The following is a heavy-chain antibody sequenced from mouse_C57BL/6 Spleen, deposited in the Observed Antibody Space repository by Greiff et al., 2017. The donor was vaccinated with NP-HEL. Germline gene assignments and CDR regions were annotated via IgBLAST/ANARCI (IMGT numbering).Heavy chain of an antibody. CDR1: GYAFTNYL. D-gene: IGHD2-4*01. Sequence: QVQLQQSGAELVRPGTSVKVSCKASGYAFTNYLIEWVKQRPGQGLEWIGVINPGSGGTNYNEKFKGKATLTADKSSSTAYMQLSSLTSEDSAVYFGERKDYDYGNAMDYWGQGTSVTVSA. J-gene: IGHJ4*01. V-gene: IGHV1-54*01. CDR3: ERKDYDYGNAMDY. CDR2: INPGSGGT.